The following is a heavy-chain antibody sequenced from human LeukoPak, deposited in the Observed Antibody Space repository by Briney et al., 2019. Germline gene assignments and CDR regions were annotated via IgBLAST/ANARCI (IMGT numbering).Heavy chain of an antibody. CDR2: ISSSGSTI. J-gene: IGHJ6*03. CDR1: GFRFSDYY. CDR3: ARCGGRGYSYGYPSYYYYMDV. V-gene: IGHV3-11*04. Sequence: GGSLRLSCAASGFRFSDYYMSWIRQAPGKGLEWVSHISSSGSTIYYADSVKGRFTTSRDNAKSSLYLQMNSLRAGDTAVYYCARCGGRGYSYGYPSYYYYMDVWGKGTTVTVSS. D-gene: IGHD5-18*01.